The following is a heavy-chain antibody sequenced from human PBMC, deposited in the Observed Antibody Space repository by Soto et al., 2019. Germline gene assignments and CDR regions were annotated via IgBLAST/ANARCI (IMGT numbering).Heavy chain of an antibody. V-gene: IGHV3-23*01. CDR1: GFTFSSYA. CDR3: AKSPQSGLRYFDWLLYSAFDI. Sequence: GWSLRLSCSASGFTFSSYAMSWVRNSPVKGLGWFSAISGSVCSTYYADSVKGRFTISRDNSKNTLYLQMNSLRAEDTAVYYCAKSPQSGLRYFDWLLYSAFDIWGQGTMVTVSS. CDR2: ISGSVCST. D-gene: IGHD3-9*01. J-gene: IGHJ3*02.